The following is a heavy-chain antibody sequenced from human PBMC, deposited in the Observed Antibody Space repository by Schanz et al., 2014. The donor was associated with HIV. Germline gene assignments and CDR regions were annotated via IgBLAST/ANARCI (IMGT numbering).Heavy chain of an antibody. V-gene: IGHV1-18*01. D-gene: IGHD5-12*01. J-gene: IGHJ4*02. Sequence: QVPLFPSGAEVKKPGASVKVSCKASGYTFTTNDINWVRQAPGQGLEWMGWISAYNGNTNYAQKLQGRVTMTTDTSTSTAYMDLRSLRSDDTAVYYCARGAAEMATMTPWRYWGQGTLVTVSS. CDR3: ARGAAEMATMTPWRY. CDR2: ISAYNGNT. CDR1: GYTFTTND.